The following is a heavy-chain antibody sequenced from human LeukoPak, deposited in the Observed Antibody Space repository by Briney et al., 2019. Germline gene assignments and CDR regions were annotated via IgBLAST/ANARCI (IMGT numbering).Heavy chain of an antibody. CDR3: ARESSTSQTNLFDY. J-gene: IGHJ4*02. D-gene: IGHD6-6*01. Sequence: PSETLSLTCTVSGGSISNYYWSWIRQPPGKGLEWIGHIYYSGSTNYNSSLKSRVTISLDTSKNQFSLKLSSVTAADTAIYYCARESSTSQTNLFDYWGQGTLVTVSS. V-gene: IGHV4-59*01. CDR2: IYYSGST. CDR1: GGSISNYY.